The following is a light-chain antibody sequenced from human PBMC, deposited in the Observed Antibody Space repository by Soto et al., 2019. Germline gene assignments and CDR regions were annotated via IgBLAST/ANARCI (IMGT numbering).Light chain of an antibody. CDR3: QQLETYPFI. CDR1: QGISSA. Sequence: AIQLTQSPSSLSASVGDRVSITCRASQGISSALGWYQHKPGKAPKILIYDASSLQSGVPSRFSGSESGTECTLTISSLQPEDFATYYCQQLETYPFIFGQGTRLEIK. CDR2: DAS. J-gene: IGKJ5*01. V-gene: IGKV1-13*02.